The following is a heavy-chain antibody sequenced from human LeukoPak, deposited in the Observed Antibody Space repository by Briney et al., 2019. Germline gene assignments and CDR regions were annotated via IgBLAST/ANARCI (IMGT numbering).Heavy chain of an antibody. CDR1: GGSFSGYY. Sequence: SETLSLTCAVYGGSFSGYYWSWIRQPPGKGLEWIGYISYSGSTNYNPSLKSRVTISVDMSKNQFSLKLSSMTAADTAVYYCAKDRAYSGSYYGDWGQGTLVTVSS. CDR3: AKDRAYSGSYYGD. V-gene: IGHV4-59*01. J-gene: IGHJ4*02. D-gene: IGHD1-26*01. CDR2: ISYSGST.